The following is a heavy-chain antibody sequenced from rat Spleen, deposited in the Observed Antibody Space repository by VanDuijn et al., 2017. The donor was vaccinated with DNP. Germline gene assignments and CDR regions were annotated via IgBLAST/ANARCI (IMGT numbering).Heavy chain of an antibody. CDR3: TRDEAALVAY. J-gene: IGHJ3*01. D-gene: IGHD1-2*01. CDR1: GFTFSDYS. CDR2: ISPSGGSA. Sequence: EVQLVESGGGLVQPGRSMKLSCAVSGFTFSDYSMAWVLQAPTKGLEWVTSISPSGGSAYYPDSVKGRFTISRDNAKNTLYLQMNSLRSEDTATYYCTRDEAALVAYWGQGTLVTVSS. V-gene: IGHV5-46*01.